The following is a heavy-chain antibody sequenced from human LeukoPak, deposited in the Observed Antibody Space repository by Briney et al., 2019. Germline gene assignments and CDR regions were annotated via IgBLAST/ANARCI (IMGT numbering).Heavy chain of an antibody. CDR2: VWSDGGKK. Sequence: PGGSLRLSCAASGFTFNTYGMHWVRQAPGKGLEWVAIVWSDGGKKYYADSVKGRFTISRDNSKNTLYLQMDSLRADDTGVYYCARRGSGTYDFDFWGQGALVTVSS. CDR3: ARRGSGTYDFDF. CDR1: GFTFNTYG. V-gene: IGHV3-33*03. D-gene: IGHD3-10*01. J-gene: IGHJ4*02.